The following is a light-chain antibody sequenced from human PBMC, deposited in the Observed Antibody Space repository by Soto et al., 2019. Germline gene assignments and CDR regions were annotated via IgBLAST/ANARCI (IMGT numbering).Light chain of an antibody. Sequence: QSVLTQPPSSSGSPGQSVTISCTGTSSDVGGYNYVSWYQQHPGKAPKLMIYEVSKRPSGVPDRFPGSKSGNTASLTVSGLQAEDEADYYCSSYAGSIEVFGTGTKVTVL. CDR3: SSYAGSIEV. CDR1: SSDVGGYNY. V-gene: IGLV2-8*01. CDR2: EVS. J-gene: IGLJ1*01.